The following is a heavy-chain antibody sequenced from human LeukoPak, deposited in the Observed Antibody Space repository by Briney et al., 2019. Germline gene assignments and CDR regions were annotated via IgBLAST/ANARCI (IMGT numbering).Heavy chain of an antibody. V-gene: IGHV3-20*04. Sequence: VRPGGSLRLSCAASGFTFDDYGMSWVRQAPGKGLEWVSGINWNGGGTGYADSVKGRFTISRDNAKNSLYLQMNSLRAEDTALYYCAREGVAAAGTLNWFDPWGQGTLVTVSS. CDR3: AREGVAAAGTLNWFDP. CDR1: GFTFDDYG. CDR2: INWNGGGT. D-gene: IGHD6-13*01. J-gene: IGHJ5*02.